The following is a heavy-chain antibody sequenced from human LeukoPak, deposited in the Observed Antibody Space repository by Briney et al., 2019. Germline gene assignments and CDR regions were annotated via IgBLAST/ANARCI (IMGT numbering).Heavy chain of an antibody. V-gene: IGHV3-48*01. D-gene: IGHD1-26*01. CDR3: ARRGGYYYYYYMDV. J-gene: IGHJ6*03. CDR2: ISSSSSTI. CDR1: GFTFSSYS. Sequence: GGSLRLSCAASGFTFSSYSMNWVRQAPGKGLEWVSYISSSSSTIYYADSVKGRFTISRDNAKNSLYLQMNSLRAEDTAVYYCARRGGYYYYYYMDVWGKGTTVTISS.